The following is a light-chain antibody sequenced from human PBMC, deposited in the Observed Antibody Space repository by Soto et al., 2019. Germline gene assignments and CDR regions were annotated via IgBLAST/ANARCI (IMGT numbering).Light chain of an antibody. CDR3: QQYYSYPWT. J-gene: IGKJ1*01. CDR2: AAS. V-gene: IGKV1-8*01. CDR1: HGISSY. Sequence: AIRMTQSPSSLSASTVDRFTITCRASHGISSYLAWYQQKPGKAPKLLIYAASTLQSGVPSRFSGSGSGTDFTLTISCLQSEDFATYYCQQYYSYPWTFGQGTKVDIK.